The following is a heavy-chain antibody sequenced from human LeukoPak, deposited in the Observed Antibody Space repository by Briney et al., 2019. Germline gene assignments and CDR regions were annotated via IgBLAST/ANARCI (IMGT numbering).Heavy chain of an antibody. V-gene: IGHV3-21*01. J-gene: IGHJ4*02. CDR3: ARDFTAIGDY. D-gene: IGHD5-18*01. CDR2: ISSSSSYI. CDR1: GFTFSSYS. Sequence: GGSLRLSCAASGFTFSSYSMNWVRQAPGKGLEWVSSISSSSSYIYYADSVKGRFTISRDNAKNSLYLQMNSLRGEDTAIYYCARDFTAIGDYWGQGTLVTVSS.